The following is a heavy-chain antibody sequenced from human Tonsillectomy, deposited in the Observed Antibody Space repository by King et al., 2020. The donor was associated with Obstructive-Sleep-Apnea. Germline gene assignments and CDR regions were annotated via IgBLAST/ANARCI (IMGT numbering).Heavy chain of an antibody. CDR1: GFTFSNAW. J-gene: IGHJ5*01. Sequence: VQLVESGGGLVKPGGSLRLSCAASGFTFSNAWMSWVRQAPGKGLEWVGRIKRKTDGGTTDYAAPVKGRFTISREDSKNTLYLQMNSLKTEDTAVYYCHGLDNWFGYWGQGTLVTVSS. V-gene: IGHV3-15*01. CDR3: HGLDNWFGY. D-gene: IGHD3/OR15-3a*01. CDR2: IKRKTDGGTT.